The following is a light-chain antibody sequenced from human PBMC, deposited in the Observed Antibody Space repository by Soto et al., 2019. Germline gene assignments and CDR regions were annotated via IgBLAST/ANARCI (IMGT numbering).Light chain of an antibody. CDR1: QSISSW. Sequence: DIQMTQSPSTLSASVGDRVTITCRASQSISSWLAWYQQKPGKAPKLLIYKASSLESGVPSRFSGSGSGTEVTLTISSLQPDDFATYYCQQYNSYLYTFGQGTKLESK. CDR2: KAS. CDR3: QQYNSYLYT. J-gene: IGKJ2*01. V-gene: IGKV1-5*03.